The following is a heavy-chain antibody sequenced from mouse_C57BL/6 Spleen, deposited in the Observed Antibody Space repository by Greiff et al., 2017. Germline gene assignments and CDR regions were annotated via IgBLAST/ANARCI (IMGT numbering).Heavy chain of an antibody. J-gene: IGHJ3*01. Sequence: VQLQQSGAELAKPGASVKLSCIASGYTFTSYWMHWVKQRPGQGLEWIGYINPSSGYTKYNQKFKDKATLTADKSSSTAYMQLSSLTYEDSAVYYCARDYYGSSPWFAYGGQGTLVTVSA. D-gene: IGHD1-1*01. CDR1: GYTFTSYW. CDR2: INPSSGYT. CDR3: ARDYYGSSPWFAY. V-gene: IGHV1-7*01.